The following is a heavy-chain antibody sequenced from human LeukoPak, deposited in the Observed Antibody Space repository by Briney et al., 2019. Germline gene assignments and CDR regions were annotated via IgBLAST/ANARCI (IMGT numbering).Heavy chain of an antibody. CDR3: AKDTSYHGY. J-gene: IGHJ4*02. D-gene: IGHD3-16*02. Sequence: GGSLRLSCAASGFSFSTNAMSWDRQAPGKGLEWVSGIAGSSDSTYYADSVKGRFTISRDSSKNTLYLQMNSLRAEDTAVYYCAKDTSYHGYWGQGTLVTVSS. CDR1: GFSFSTNA. CDR2: IAGSSDST. V-gene: IGHV3-23*01.